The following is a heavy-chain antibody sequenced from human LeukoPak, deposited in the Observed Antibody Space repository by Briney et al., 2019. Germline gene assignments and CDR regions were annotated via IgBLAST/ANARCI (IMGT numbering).Heavy chain of an antibody. D-gene: IGHD5-24*01. CDR3: AREGGGYNSSPFDY. CDR1: EFTFSSYA. CDR2: ISSSGGST. J-gene: IGHJ4*02. V-gene: IGHV3-64*01. Sequence: GGSLRLSCAASEFTFSSYAMHWVRQAPGKELEYVSSISSSGGSTYYANSVKGRFTISRDNSKNTLYLQMGSLRAEDMAVYYCAREGGGYNSSPFDYWGQGTLVTVSS.